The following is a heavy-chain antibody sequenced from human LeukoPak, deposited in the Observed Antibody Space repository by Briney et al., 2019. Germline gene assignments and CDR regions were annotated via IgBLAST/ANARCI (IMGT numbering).Heavy chain of an antibody. D-gene: IGHD2-2*01. Sequence: PGGSLRLSCAASGFTFSSYWMSWVRQAPGKGLDWVANIMQDGSEKYYVDSVKGRFTISRDNAKNSLYLQMNSLRAEDTAVYYCARDGGGEYQLLYYFDYWGQGTLVNVSS. J-gene: IGHJ4*02. CDR2: IMQDGSEK. CDR3: ARDGGGEYQLLYYFDY. CDR1: GFTFSSYW. V-gene: IGHV3-7*01.